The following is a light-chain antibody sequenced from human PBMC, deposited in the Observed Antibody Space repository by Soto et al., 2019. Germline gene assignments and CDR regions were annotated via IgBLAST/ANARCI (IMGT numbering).Light chain of an antibody. CDR3: HEYNSALGMYT. V-gene: IGKV1-27*01. CDR1: QGISNY. Sequence: DIPMTQSPSSLSASVGDRVTITCRASQGISNYFAWYQQKPGKVPKLLIYAVSNLQSGVPSRFSGSGSGTDFTLTISSLQPEDVATCYCHEYNSALGMYTFGQGTKLEIK. CDR2: AVS. J-gene: IGKJ2*01.